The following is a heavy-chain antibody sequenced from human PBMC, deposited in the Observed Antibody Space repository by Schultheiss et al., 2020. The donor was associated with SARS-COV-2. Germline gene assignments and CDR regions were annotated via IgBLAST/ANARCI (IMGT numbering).Heavy chain of an antibody. CDR3: ARKGLGSMDV. J-gene: IGHJ6*02. CDR2: ISSNGGST. Sequence: GGSLRLSCAASGFTFSSYWMSWVRQAPGKGLEYVSAISSNGGSTYYADSVKGRFTISRDNSKHTLYLQMNSLRAEDTAVYYCARKGLGSMDVWGQGTTVTVSS. CDR1: GFTFSSYW. V-gene: IGHV3-64*04. D-gene: IGHD5-12*01.